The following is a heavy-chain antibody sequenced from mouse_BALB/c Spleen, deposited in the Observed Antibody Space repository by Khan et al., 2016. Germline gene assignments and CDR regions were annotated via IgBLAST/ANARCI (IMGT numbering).Heavy chain of an antibody. V-gene: IGHV3-1*02. D-gene: IGHD2-2*01. CDR2: IHYSGTT. J-gene: IGHJ3*01. CDR1: GYSITSGYS. CDR3: ARWFLSWFAY. Sequence: EVQLQESGPDLVKPSQSLSLTCTVTGYSITSGYSWHWIRQFPGNKLEWMAYIHYSGTTYYNPSLKSRISITRDTSKNQFFLQLNSVTTEDITIYYCARWFLSWFAYWGQGTLVTVSA.